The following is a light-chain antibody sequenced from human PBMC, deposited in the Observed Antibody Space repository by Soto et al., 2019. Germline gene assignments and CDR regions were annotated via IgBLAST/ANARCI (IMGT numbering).Light chain of an antibody. Sequence: QSVLTQPPSVSAAPGQKVTISCSGSSSNIGNNFVSWYQQFPGTAPKLLIYDSNKRPSGIPDRFSGSKSGTSATLGITGLQTGEEADYYCGTWDGSLSAWVFGGGTQLTVL. CDR3: GTWDGSLSAWV. CDR1: SSNIGNNF. CDR2: DSN. J-gene: IGLJ3*02. V-gene: IGLV1-51*01.